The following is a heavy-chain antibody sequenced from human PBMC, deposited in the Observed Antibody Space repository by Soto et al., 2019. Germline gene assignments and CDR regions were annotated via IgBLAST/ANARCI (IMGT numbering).Heavy chain of an antibody. CDR1: SDSSSSYK. V-gene: IGHV4-59*08. CDR3: VRQGFGPLHGLVDV. CDR2: IENNGGI. Sequence: QVQLQESGPGLVKPSETLSLTCTVSSDSSSSYKWSWIRQTPGKGLEWIGHIENNGGISYNPSLRSRITITISIDTSTKQVSLRLSSVTAADTAVYYCVRQGFGPLHGLVDVWGQGTTVTVSS. D-gene: IGHD3-10*01. J-gene: IGHJ6*02.